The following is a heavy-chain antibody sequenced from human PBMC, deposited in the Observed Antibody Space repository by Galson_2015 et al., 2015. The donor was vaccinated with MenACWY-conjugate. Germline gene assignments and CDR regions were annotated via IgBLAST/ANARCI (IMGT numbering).Heavy chain of an antibody. Sequence: SLRLSCAASGFTLGDNHMSWIRQAPGKGLGWVSYITSSGSYIKYADSVKGRFTISRDNAKNSLYLQMNSLRAEDTAVYYCARDSSSSRSFDYWGQGTLVTVSS. J-gene: IGHJ4*02. V-gene: IGHV3-11*06. D-gene: IGHD6-13*01. CDR1: GFTLGDNH. CDR2: ITSSGSYI. CDR3: ARDSSSSRSFDY.